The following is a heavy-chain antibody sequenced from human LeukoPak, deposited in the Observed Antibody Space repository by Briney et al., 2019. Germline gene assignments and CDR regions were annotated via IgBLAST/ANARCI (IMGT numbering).Heavy chain of an antibody. J-gene: IGHJ3*02. D-gene: IGHD2-15*01. CDR3: ARDRVVGLGIDNAFDI. V-gene: IGHV1-69*01. Sequence: LVKVSCKASGGTFSSYAISWVRQAPGQGLEWMGGIIPVFGTANYAQKFQGRVTITADESTSTAYMELSSLRSEDTAVYYCARDRVVGLGIDNAFDIWGHGTMVTVSS. CDR2: IIPVFGTA. CDR1: GGTFSSYA.